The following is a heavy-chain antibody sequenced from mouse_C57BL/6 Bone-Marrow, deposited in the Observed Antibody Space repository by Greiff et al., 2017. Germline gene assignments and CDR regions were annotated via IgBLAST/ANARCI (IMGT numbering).Heavy chain of an antibody. Sequence: QVQLKESGAELARPGASVKLSCKASGYTFTSYGISWVKQRTGQGLEWIGEIYPRSGNTYYNEKFKGKATLTADKSSSTAYMELRSLTSEDSAVYFCARCEAAQATTWGQGTTLTVSS. J-gene: IGHJ2*01. D-gene: IGHD3-2*02. V-gene: IGHV1-81*01. CDR3: ARCEAAQATT. CDR1: GYTFTSYG. CDR2: IYPRSGNT.